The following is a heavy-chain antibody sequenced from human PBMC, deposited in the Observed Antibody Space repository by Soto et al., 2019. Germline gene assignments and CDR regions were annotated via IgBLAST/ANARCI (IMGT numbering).Heavy chain of an antibody. CDR2: ISSSSSYT. Sequence: GGSLRLSCAASGFTVSDYYMSWIRQAPGKGLEWVSYISSSSSYTNYADSVKGRCTISRDNAKNSLYLQMNSLRSEDTAVYYCARPAGSCSGGSCSSPPYYFDCWGQGTLGTVSS. CDR1: GFTVSDYY. D-gene: IGHD2-15*01. J-gene: IGHJ4*02. V-gene: IGHV3-11*06. CDR3: ARPAGSCSGGSCSSPPYYFDC.